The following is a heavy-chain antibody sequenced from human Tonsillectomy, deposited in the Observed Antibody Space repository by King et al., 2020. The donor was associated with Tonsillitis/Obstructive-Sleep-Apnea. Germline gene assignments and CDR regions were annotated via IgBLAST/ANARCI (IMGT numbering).Heavy chain of an antibody. CDR3: AKISSWEFLRYLDY. J-gene: IGHJ4*02. CDR1: GFTFSTYA. Sequence: VQLVESGGLLLQPGGSLRLSCAASGFTFSTYAMSWVRQAPGKGLEWVSSISGSGATPYYADPVKGRFTNSRDNSKNTLYLQMNTLRAEDTAIYYCAKISSWEFLRYLDYWGQGTLVTVYS. D-gene: IGHD3-10*01. V-gene: IGHV3-23*04. CDR2: ISGSGATP.